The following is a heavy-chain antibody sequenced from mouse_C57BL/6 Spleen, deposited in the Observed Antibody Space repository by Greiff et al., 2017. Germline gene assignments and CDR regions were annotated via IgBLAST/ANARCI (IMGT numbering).Heavy chain of an antibody. V-gene: IGHV1-64*01. D-gene: IGHD1-1*01. CDR2: IHPNSGST. CDR1: GYTFTSYW. Sequence: VQLQQPGAELVKPGASVKLSCKASGYTFTSYWMHWVKQRPGQGLEWIGMIHPNSGSTNYNEKFKSKATLTVDKSSSTAYMQLISLTSEDSAVYYCAHYGSSFFDYWGQGTTLTVSS. J-gene: IGHJ2*01. CDR3: AHYGSSFFDY.